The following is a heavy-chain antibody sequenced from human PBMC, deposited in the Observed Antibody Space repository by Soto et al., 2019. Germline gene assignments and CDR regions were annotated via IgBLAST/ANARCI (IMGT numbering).Heavy chain of an antibody. CDR3: ASTYSSSWYGVNYYGMDV. CDR2: IIPIFGTA. CDR1: GGTFSSYA. Sequence: QVQLVQSGAEVKKPGSSVKVSCKASGGTFSSYAISWVRQAPGQGLEWMGGIIPIFGTANYAQKFQGRVAITADESTSTAYMELSSLRSEDTAVYYCASTYSSSWYGVNYYGMDVWGQGTTVTVSS. D-gene: IGHD6-13*01. J-gene: IGHJ6*02. V-gene: IGHV1-69*01.